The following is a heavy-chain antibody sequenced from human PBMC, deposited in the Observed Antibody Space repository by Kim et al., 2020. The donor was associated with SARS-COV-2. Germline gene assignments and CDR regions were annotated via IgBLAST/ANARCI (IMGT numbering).Heavy chain of an antibody. CDR1: GFTFGDYA. CDR3: TRENWNDAFDI. Sequence: GGSLRLSCTASGFTFGDYAMSWFRQAPGKGLEWVGFIRSKAYGGTTEYAASVKGRFTISRDDSKSIAYLQMNSLKTEDTAVYYCTRENWNDAFDIWGQGTMVTVSS. D-gene: IGHD1-1*01. V-gene: IGHV3-49*03. CDR2: IRSKAYGGTT. J-gene: IGHJ3*02.